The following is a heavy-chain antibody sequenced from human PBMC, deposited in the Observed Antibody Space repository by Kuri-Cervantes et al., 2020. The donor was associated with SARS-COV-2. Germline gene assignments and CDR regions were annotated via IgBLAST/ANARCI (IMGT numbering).Heavy chain of an antibody. J-gene: IGHJ6*03. CDR1: GFTFSDYY. V-gene: IGHV3-11*04. D-gene: IGHD2-21*01. CDR3: ARVAGEGPIYYYYMDV. CDR2: ISSSGSTI. Sequence: LSLTCAASGFTFSDYYMSWIRQAPGKGLEWVSYISSSGSTIYYADSLRGRFTISRDDAQNSLYLQVNSLRAEDTAVYFCARVAGEGPIYYYYMDVWGKGTTVTVSS.